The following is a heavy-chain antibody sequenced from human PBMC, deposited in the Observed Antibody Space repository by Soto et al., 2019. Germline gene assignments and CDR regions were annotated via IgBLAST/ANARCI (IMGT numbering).Heavy chain of an antibody. CDR1: GFTFSSYG. V-gene: IGHV3-33*01. CDR3: ARDRGGPPLRYYSGMDV. Sequence: QVQLVESGGGVVQPGRSLRLSCAASGFTFSSYGMHWVRQAPGKGLEWVAVIWYDGSNKYYADSVRGRFTISRDNSKNTVYLQMNSLRAEDTAVYYCARDRGGPPLRYYSGMDVWGQGTTVTVSS. D-gene: IGHD2-15*01. CDR2: IWYDGSNK. J-gene: IGHJ6*02.